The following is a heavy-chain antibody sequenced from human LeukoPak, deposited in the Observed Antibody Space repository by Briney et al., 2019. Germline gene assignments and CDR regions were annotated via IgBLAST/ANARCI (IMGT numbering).Heavy chain of an antibody. J-gene: IGHJ5*02. Sequence: PGGSLRLSCLVSGFPLTGNYMSWIRQAPGKGPGWVAYISSSSYSHYYAESVRGRFTISRDNANNSLFLEMTNPRVEDTAFYYCARGKRTFDPWGQGTLVTVSS. CDR2: ISSSSYSH. CDR1: GFPLTGNY. CDR3: ARGKRTFDP. V-gene: IGHV3-11*01.